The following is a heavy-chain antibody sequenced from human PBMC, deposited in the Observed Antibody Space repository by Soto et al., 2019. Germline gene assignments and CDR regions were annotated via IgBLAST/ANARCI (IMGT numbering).Heavy chain of an antibody. CDR3: AKDPRFLEWLTPA. D-gene: IGHD3-3*01. V-gene: IGHV3-23*01. J-gene: IGHJ4*02. Sequence: GGSLRLSCAASGFTFSSYAMSWVRQAPGKGLEWVSAISSSGGSTYYADSVKGRFTISRDNSKNTLYLQMNSLRAEDTAVYYCAKDPRFLEWLTPAWGQGTLVTVSS. CDR2: ISSSGGST. CDR1: GFTFSSYA.